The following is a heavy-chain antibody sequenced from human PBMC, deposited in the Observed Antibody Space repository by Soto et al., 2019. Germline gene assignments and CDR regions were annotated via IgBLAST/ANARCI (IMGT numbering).Heavy chain of an antibody. J-gene: IGHJ2*01. V-gene: IGHV1-18*04. CDR3: ARDPTANRASVYFDL. Sequence: QVHLVQSEGEVKKPGASVKVSCRASGYTFTNYDISWVRQVPGQGLEWMGWISTERDLTKYAQKFQGRVTMTTDTFTNTAYMELKSLRFDDAAVYYCARDPTANRASVYFDLWGRGTLVNVSS. D-gene: IGHD1-1*01. CDR2: ISTERDLT. CDR1: GYTFTNYD.